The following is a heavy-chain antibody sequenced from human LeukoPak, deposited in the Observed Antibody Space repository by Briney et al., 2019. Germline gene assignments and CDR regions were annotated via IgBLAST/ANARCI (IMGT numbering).Heavy chain of an antibody. CDR1: GFTFSSYA. V-gene: IGHV3-23*01. CDR2: ISGSGGST. Sequence: GGSLRLSCAASGFTFSSYAMSWVRQAPGKGLEWVSAISGSGGSTYYADSVKGRFTISRDNSKNTLYLQMNSLRAEDTAVYYCAKDGASGARGRWGYYYYYMDVWGKGTTVTVSS. J-gene: IGHJ6*03. CDR3: AKDGASGARGRWGYYYYYMDV. D-gene: IGHD1-26*01.